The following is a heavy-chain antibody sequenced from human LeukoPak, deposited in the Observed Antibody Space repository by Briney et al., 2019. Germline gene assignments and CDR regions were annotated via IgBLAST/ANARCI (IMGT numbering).Heavy chain of an antibody. CDR1: GFTFSTYE. CDR3: ARDGATGYYYYMDV. J-gene: IGHJ6*03. Sequence: GGSLRLPCAASGFTFSTYEMNWVRQAPGKGLEWVSYISSSGSTIYYADSVKGRFTISRDNAKNSLSLQMNSLRAEDTAVYYCARDGATGYYYYMDVWGKGTTVTISS. CDR2: ISSSGSTI. V-gene: IGHV3-48*03. D-gene: IGHD1-26*01.